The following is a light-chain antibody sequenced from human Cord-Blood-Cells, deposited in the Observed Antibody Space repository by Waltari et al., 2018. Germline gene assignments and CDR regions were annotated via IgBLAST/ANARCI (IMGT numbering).Light chain of an antibody. Sequence: IRMTRSPSSLSPSVAARVTITCRSSQSISSYLNWYQQKPGKAPKLLIYAASSLQSGVPSRFSGSGSGTDFTLTISSLQPEDFATYYCQQSYSTPWTFGQGTKVEIK. CDR3: QQSYSTPWT. CDR2: AAS. CDR1: QSISSY. J-gene: IGKJ1*01. V-gene: IGKV1-39*01.